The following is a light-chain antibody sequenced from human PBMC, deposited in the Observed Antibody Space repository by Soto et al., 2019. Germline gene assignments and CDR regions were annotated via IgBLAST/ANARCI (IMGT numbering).Light chain of an antibody. CDR3: QQYNTYPFT. J-gene: IGKJ3*01. V-gene: IGKV1-5*01. CDR2: DAS. CDR1: HSISNW. Sequence: DIQMTPSPSTLSASVGDRVTITCRASHSISNWLAWYQQKPGKAPKPLIYDASNLERGVPSRFSGSGSGKEFTLTISSLQPDDFATYYCQQYNTYPFTFAPGTKVDI.